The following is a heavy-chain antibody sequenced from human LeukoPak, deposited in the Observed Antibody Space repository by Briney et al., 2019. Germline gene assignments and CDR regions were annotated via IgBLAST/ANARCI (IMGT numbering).Heavy chain of an antibody. J-gene: IGHJ4*02. CDR3: ARILEPVGATTDFDY. CDR2: IYTSGST. D-gene: IGHD1-26*01. CDR1: GGSISSYY. V-gene: IGHV4-4*07. Sequence: SETLSLTCTVSGGSISSYYWSWIRQPAGKGLEWIGRIYTSGSTNYNPSLKSRVTMSVDTSKNQFSLKLSSVTAADTAVYYCARILEPVGATTDFDYWGQGTLVTVSS.